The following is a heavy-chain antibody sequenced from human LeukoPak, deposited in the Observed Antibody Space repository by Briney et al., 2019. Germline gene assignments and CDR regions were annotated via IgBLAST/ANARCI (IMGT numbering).Heavy chain of an antibody. J-gene: IGHJ4*02. Sequence: GGSLRLSCAASGFTFSSYYMSWVRQAPGKGLEWVANIKQDGSEKQYVDSVKGRFTISRDNVENSLYLQMNSLRVEDTAVYYCARAGRYDYGDYGWNYWGQGTLVTVSS. CDR2: IKQDGSEK. CDR1: GFTFSSYY. D-gene: IGHD4-17*01. CDR3: ARAGRYDYGDYGWNY. V-gene: IGHV3-7*01.